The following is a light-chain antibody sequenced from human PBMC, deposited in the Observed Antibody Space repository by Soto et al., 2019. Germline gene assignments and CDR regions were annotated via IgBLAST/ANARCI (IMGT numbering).Light chain of an antibody. CDR1: QSVSNN. CDR3: QQYSQWPWT. V-gene: IGKV3-15*01. Sequence: EIVMTQSPATLSVSPGERATLSCRPSQSVSNNLAWYQRKPGQAPRLLIYGASTRATGIPARFGGSGSGTEFTLTISSLQSEDFADYYCQQYSQWPWTFGQGTKVDIK. J-gene: IGKJ1*01. CDR2: GAS.